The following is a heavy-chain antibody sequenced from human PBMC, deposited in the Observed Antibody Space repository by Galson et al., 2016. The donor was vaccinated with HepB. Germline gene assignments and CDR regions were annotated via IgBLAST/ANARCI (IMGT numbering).Heavy chain of an antibody. J-gene: IGHJ6*02. V-gene: IGHV3-73*01. D-gene: IGHD2-15*01. CDR2: IRSKANSYAT. CDR3: TRGLVVVAATQDYSYYYGMDV. Sequence: SLRLSCAASGFTFSGSAMHWVRQASGKGLEWVGHIRSKANSYATTYAASMKGRFTISRDDSKNPAYLQMNSLKTEGTAVYYCTRGLVVVAATQDYSYYYGMDVWGQGTLVTVSS. CDR1: GFTFSGSA.